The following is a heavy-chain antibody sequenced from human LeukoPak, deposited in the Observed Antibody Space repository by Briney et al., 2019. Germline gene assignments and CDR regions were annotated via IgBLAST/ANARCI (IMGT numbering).Heavy chain of an antibody. CDR3: ARVGGSWDFDY. Sequence: PSETLSLTCTVSGGSISSHYWSWIRQPPGEGLEWIGYIYYSGSTNYNPSLKSRVTISVDTSKNQFSLKLSSVTAADTAVYYCARVGGSWDFDYWGQGTLVTVSS. CDR2: IYYSGST. CDR1: GGSISSHY. J-gene: IGHJ4*02. D-gene: IGHD6-13*01. V-gene: IGHV4-59*11.